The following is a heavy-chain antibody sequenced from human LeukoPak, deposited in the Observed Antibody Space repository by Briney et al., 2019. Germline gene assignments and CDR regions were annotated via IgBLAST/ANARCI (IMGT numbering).Heavy chain of an antibody. D-gene: IGHD3-10*01. J-gene: IGHJ6*04. CDR1: GGSFSGYY. CDR2: INHSGST. CDR3: ARGQPGPQGEYYYYGMVV. V-gene: IGHV4-34*01. Sequence: SETLSLTCAVYGGSFSGYYWSWIRQPPGKGLEWIGEINHSGSTNYNPSLKSRVTISVDTSKNQFSLKLSSVTAADTAVYYCARGQPGPQGEYYYYGMVVWGKGTTVTVSS.